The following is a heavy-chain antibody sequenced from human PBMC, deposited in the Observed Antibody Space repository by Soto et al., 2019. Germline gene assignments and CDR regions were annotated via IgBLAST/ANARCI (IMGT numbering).Heavy chain of an antibody. CDR3: ARRRSGWLDAFDL. CDR1: GYTFTSYG. V-gene: IGHV1-18*04. D-gene: IGHD3-22*01. CDR2: ISAYNGNT. Sequence: ASGKVSCEDPGYTFTSYGISWVRQAPGQGLEWMGWISAYNGNTNYAQKLQGRVTMTTDTSTSTAYMELRSLRSDDTAVYYCARRRSGWLDAFDLWGQGTMFTVS. J-gene: IGHJ3*01.